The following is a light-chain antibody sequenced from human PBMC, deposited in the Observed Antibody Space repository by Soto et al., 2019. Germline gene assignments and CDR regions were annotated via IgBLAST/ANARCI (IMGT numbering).Light chain of an antibody. J-gene: IGKJ4*01. CDR2: SAS. Sequence: PSFLSAPVGDRVTITCRASQDINSYLAWYQQKPGKAPNLLIYSASTLQSGVPSRFSGSGSGTEFTLTISSLQPEDFVTYYCQQLDTYPLTFGGGTKVDIK. CDR3: QQLDTYPLT. CDR1: QDINSY. V-gene: IGKV1-9*01.